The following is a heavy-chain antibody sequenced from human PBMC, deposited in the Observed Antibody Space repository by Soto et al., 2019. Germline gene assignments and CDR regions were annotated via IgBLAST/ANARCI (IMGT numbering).Heavy chain of an antibody. J-gene: IGHJ6*02. Sequence: QVQLVQSGAEVKKPGSSVKVSCKASGGTFSSYAISWVRQAPGQGLEWMGGISPIFGTANYAQKFQGRVTITADESTSTAYMELSSLRSEDTAVYYCARGYCSSTSGYDDYYYYGMDVWGQGTTVTVSS. D-gene: IGHD2-2*01. CDR1: GGTFSSYA. CDR3: ARGYCSSTSGYDDYYYYGMDV. CDR2: ISPIFGTA. V-gene: IGHV1-69*01.